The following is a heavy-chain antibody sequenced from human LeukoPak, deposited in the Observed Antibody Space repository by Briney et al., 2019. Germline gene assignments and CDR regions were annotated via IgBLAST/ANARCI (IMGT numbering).Heavy chain of an antibody. CDR1: GGSLSGYY. D-gene: IGHD2-15*01. Sequence: SETLSLTCAVYGGSLSGYYWSWIRQPPGKGLEWIGEINHSGSTNYNPSLKSRVTISVDTSKNQFSLKLSSVTAADTAVYYCARGFRIVSRFDYWGQGTLVTVSS. CDR2: INHSGST. V-gene: IGHV4-34*01. J-gene: IGHJ4*02. CDR3: ARGFRIVSRFDY.